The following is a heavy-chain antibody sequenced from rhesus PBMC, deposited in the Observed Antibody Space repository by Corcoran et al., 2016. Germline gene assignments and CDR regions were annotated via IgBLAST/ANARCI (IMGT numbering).Heavy chain of an antibody. CDR1: GFTFRNYW. CDR3: TRGYEI. Sequence: EVQLVESGGGLVQPGGSLRPSCVASGFTFRNYWMSWVRQAAGKGLDWVDFIENEDGGGDAVYAESVKGRFILSRDNSKNTMYLQMSSVNTDDTAIYYCTRGYEIWGQGVPVIVSS. J-gene: IGHJ4*01. V-gene: IGHV3-16*02. CDR2: IENEDGGGDA. D-gene: IGHD2-39*01.